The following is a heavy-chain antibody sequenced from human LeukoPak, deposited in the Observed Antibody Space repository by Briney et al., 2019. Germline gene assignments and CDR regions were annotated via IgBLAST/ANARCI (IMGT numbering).Heavy chain of an antibody. Sequence: SETLSLTCSVSGGSVSSGNKYWNWIRQPPGKGLKWIGYMYYSGSTHYNPSLKSRVTISVDTSKNQFSLKLSSVTAADTAVYYCARGGSESPYYFEYWGQGTLVTVSS. J-gene: IGHJ4*02. CDR3: ARGGSESPYYFEY. V-gene: IGHV4-61*01. CDR1: GGSVSSGNKY. CDR2: MYYSGST. D-gene: IGHD1-26*01.